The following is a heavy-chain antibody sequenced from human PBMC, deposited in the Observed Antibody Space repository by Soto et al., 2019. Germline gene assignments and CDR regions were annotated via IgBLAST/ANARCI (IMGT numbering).Heavy chain of an antibody. CDR3: GIVVVPAAIYFDI. J-gene: IGHJ3*02. CDR2: IYYSGST. V-gene: IGHV4-39*01. D-gene: IGHD2-2*01. CDR1: GGSISSSSYY. Sequence: QLQLQESGPGLVKPSETLSLTCTVSGGSISSSSYYWGWIRQPPGKGLEWIGRIYYSGSTYYNPSLKSRVDISVDTSKSHCSLNLSSVTAAATAVYYCGIVVVPAAIYFDIWGQGTMFTVSS.